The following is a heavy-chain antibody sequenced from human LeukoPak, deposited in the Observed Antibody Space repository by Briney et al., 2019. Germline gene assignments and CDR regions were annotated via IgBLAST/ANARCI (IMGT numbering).Heavy chain of an antibody. CDR2: ISVYSGNT. CDR3: ARGAGWANFDY. D-gene: IGHD1-14*01. V-gene: IGHV1-18*01. J-gene: IGHJ4*02. Sequence: GASVKVSCKTSGYTFTSYDINWVRQATGQGLEWMGWISVYSGNTNYAQKLQGRVTMTTDTSTSTAYMELRSLRSDDTAVYYCARGAGWANFDYWGQGTLVTVSS. CDR1: GYTFTSYD.